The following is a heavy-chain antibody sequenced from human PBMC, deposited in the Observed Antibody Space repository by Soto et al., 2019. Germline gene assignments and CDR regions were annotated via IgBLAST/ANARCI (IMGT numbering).Heavy chain of an antibody. D-gene: IGHD4-17*01. CDR3: ARDLDFGDQYYFDY. J-gene: IGHJ4*02. V-gene: IGHV3-48*01. Sequence: VQLVESGGGLVQPGGSLRLSCAASGFTFSSYSMNWVRQAPGKGLGWGSYISSSSSTIYYADSVKGRFTISRDNAKNSLYLQMNSLRAEDTAVYYCARDLDFGDQYYFDYWGQGTLVTVS. CDR1: GFTFSSYS. CDR2: ISSSSSTI.